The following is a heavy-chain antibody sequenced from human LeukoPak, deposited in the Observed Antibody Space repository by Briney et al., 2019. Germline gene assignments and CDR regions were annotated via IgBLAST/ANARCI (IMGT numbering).Heavy chain of an antibody. CDR3: ARDRGGEYYYYYMDV. Sequence: GGSLRLSCAASGFTFSSYWMHWVRQAPGKGLVWVSRVNSDGSDTIYADSVKGRFTISRDNAKNTLYLQMNSVRAEDTAVYYCARDRGGEYYYYYMDVWGKGTTVTISS. CDR2: VNSDGSDT. J-gene: IGHJ6*03. D-gene: IGHD3-10*01. CDR1: GFTFSSYW. V-gene: IGHV3-74*01.